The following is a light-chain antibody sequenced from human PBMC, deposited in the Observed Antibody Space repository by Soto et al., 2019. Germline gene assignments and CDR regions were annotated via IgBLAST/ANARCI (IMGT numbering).Light chain of an antibody. Sequence: DIQLTQSPSFLSASVGDRVTISCRASQGISDYLSWYQQKPGKAPKLLIYGASTLQSGVPSRFSGSASGTEFTLIISSLPPEDFATYFCQQFNASPLTFGGGTKLEIK. J-gene: IGKJ4*01. CDR3: QQFNASPLT. CDR1: QGISDY. CDR2: GAS. V-gene: IGKV1-9*01.